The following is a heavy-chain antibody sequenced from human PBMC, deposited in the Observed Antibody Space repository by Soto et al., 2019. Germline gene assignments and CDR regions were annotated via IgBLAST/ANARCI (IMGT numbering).Heavy chain of an antibody. J-gene: IGHJ5*02. V-gene: IGHV3-23*01. CDR1: GFTFSSYA. D-gene: IGHD6-19*01. Sequence: PGGSLRLSCAASGFTFSSYAMSWVRQTPGKGLEWVSGISGGGGNTYYADSVTGRFTISRDNSRNTLYLKMNSMRAADTAIYYCAKDRGAGGRFSGIAVAGIPSWGQGTLVTVSS. CDR3: AKDRGAGGRFSGIAVAGIPS. CDR2: ISGGGGNT.